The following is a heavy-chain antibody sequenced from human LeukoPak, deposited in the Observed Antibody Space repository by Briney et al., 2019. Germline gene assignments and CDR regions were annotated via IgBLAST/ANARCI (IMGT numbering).Heavy chain of an antibody. V-gene: IGHV1-2*02. CDR3: ASFDIVVPHDAFDI. J-gene: IGHJ3*02. Sequence: ASVKVSCKASGYTFTGYYMHWVRQAPGQGLEWMGWINPNSGGTNYAQKFQGRVTMTRDTSISTAYMELSRLRSDDTAVYYCASFDIVVPHDAFDIWGQGTMVTASS. CDR2: INPNSGGT. D-gene: IGHD2-2*01. CDR1: GYTFTGYY.